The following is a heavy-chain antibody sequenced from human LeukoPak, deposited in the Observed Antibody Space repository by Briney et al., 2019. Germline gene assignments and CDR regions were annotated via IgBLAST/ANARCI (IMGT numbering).Heavy chain of an antibody. CDR3: ARETSGPGY. CDR2: MKEDASET. Sequence: GGSLRLSSAGSGFSFGTSWMTWVRQAPGKGLEWVANMKEDASETYYVDSVRGRFTISRDNAKRVVCLQMNSLRVEDTAVYYCARETSGPGYWGQGTLVTVSS. D-gene: IGHD6-25*01. V-gene: IGHV3-7*01. J-gene: IGHJ4*02. CDR1: GFSFGTSW.